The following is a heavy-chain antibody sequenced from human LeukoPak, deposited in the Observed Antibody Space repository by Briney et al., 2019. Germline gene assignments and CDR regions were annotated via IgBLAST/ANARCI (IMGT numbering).Heavy chain of an antibody. CDR3: AKDISMIVVDYYFDY. V-gene: IGHV3-9*01. D-gene: IGHD3-22*01. CDR1: GFTFDDYA. Sequence: PGGSLRLSCAASGFTFDDYAMHWVRQAPGKGLEWVSGISWNSGSIGYADSVKGRFTISRDNAKNSLYLQMSSLRAEDTALYYCAKDISMIVVDYYFDYWGQGTLVTVSS. J-gene: IGHJ4*02. CDR2: ISWNSGSI.